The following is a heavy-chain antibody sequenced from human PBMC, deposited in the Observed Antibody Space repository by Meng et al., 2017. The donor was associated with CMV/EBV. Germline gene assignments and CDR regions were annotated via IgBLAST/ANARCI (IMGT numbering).Heavy chain of an antibody. CDR3: ARDVYYYDSSGYYIDY. D-gene: IGHD3-22*01. CDR2: TYYRSKWYN. J-gene: IGHJ4*02. V-gene: IGHV6-1*01. CDR1: GDSVSSNSAA. Sequence: SQTLSLTCAISGDSVSSNSAAWNWIRQPPSRGLEWLGRTYYRSKWYNDYAVSVKSRITINPDTSKNQFSLQLNSVTPEDTAVYYCARDVYYYDSSGYYIDYWGQGTLVTVSS.